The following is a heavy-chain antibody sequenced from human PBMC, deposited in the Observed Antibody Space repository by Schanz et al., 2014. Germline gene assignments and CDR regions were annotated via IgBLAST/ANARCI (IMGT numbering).Heavy chain of an antibody. CDR3: AKDHPSSGWPAFDV. Sequence: EVQLVESGGGLVQPGGSLRLSCAGSGFTFRSYALGWVRQAPGKGLEWVSLVSASGGGPFYADSVKGRFTISRDNSRNTVYLQMNSLRADDSAIYYCAKDHPSSGWPAFDVWGQGTQVTVSS. CDR1: GFTFRSYA. D-gene: IGHD6-19*01. J-gene: IGHJ4*02. V-gene: IGHV3-23*04. CDR2: VSASGGGP.